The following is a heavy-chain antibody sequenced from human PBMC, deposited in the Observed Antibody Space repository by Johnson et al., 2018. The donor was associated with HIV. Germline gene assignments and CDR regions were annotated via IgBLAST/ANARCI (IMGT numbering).Heavy chain of an antibody. CDR1: GFTFSTYW. Sequence: VQLVESGGGLVQPGGSLRLSCAASGFTFSTYWMSWVRQVPGKGLEWVANIKQDGSEKYYVDSVKGRFTISRDNAKNSLFLQMNSLRADDTAVFYCARDLRVGAIDGFDIWGQGTKFTVAS. CDR3: ARDLRVGAIDGFDI. D-gene: IGHD1-26*01. V-gene: IGHV3-7*05. CDR2: IKQDGSEK. J-gene: IGHJ3*02.